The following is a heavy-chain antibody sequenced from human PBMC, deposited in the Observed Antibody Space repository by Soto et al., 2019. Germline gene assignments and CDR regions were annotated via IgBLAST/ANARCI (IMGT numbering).Heavy chain of an antibody. CDR3: ARNGCSSTSCYGPTNWFDP. D-gene: IGHD2-2*01. CDR2: INHSGST. CDR1: GGSFSGYY. V-gene: IGHV4-34*01. J-gene: IGHJ5*02. Sequence: QVQLQQWGAGLLKPSETLSLTCAVYGGSFSGYYWSWIRQPPGKGLEWIGEINHSGSTNYNPSLKSRVTISVDTSKNQFSLKLSSVTAADTAVYYCARNGCSSTSCYGPTNWFDPWGQGTLVTVSS.